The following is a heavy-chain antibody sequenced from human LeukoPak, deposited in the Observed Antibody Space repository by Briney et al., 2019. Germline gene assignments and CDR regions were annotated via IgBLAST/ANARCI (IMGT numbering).Heavy chain of an antibody. V-gene: IGHV3-48*02. CDR1: GFTFSSYS. CDR3: ARVSPEIVVVTGTGAPDY. Sequence: GGSLRLSCAASGFTFSSYSMNWVRQAPGKGLEWVSYINSGSSYMYYPDSVKGRFTISRDNAKNSLYLQMDSLRDEDTAVYYCARVSPEIVVVTGTGAPDYWGQGTLVTVSS. D-gene: IGHD2-21*02. CDR2: INSGSSYM. J-gene: IGHJ4*02.